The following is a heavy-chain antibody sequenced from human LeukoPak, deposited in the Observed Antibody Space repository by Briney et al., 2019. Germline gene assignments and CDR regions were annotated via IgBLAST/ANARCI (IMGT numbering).Heavy chain of an antibody. CDR3: AKGPGPATGPYYFDF. D-gene: IGHD1-26*01. V-gene: IGHV3-9*03. CDR2: INWNSDTI. CDR1: GFIFSDYA. Sequence: GRSLRLSCAASGFIFSDYAMHWVRQAPGKGLEWVSGINWNSDTIGYADPVKGRFTISRDNTKNFLYLQMSSLRAEDMALYYCAKGPGPATGPYYFDFWGLGTLVTVSS. J-gene: IGHJ4*02.